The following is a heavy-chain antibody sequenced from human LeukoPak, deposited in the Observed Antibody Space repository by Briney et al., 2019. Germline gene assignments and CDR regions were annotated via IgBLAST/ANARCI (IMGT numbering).Heavy chain of an antibody. J-gene: IGHJ4*02. V-gene: IGHV4-59*01. CDR2: IYYSGTT. Sequence: SETLSLTCTVSGGSISSYYWSWIRQPPGKGLGWIGYIYYSGTTNYNPSLKSRVTISVDTSKNQFSLKLSSVTAADTAVYYCARGVYIAAAQYGYWGQGTLVTVSS. CDR1: GGSISSYY. CDR3: ARGVYIAAAQYGY. D-gene: IGHD6-13*01.